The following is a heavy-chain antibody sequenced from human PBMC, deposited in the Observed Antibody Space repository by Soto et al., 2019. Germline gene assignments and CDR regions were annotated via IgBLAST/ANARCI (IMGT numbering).Heavy chain of an antibody. CDR1: GFTFSTYS. CDR2: ISSSSSTI. CDR3: ARKGAIQYSSGWYTDY. Sequence: VQLVESGGGLVQPGGSLRLSCAASGFTFSTYSMNWVRQAPGQGLEWVSYISSSSSTIYYANSVKGRFTISRDNAKNSLYLQMNSLRAEDTAVYYCARKGAIQYSSGWYTDYWGQGTLVTASS. D-gene: IGHD6-19*01. J-gene: IGHJ4*02. V-gene: IGHV3-48*01.